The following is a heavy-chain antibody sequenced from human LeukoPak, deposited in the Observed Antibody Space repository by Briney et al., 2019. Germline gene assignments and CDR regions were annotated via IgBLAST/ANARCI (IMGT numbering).Heavy chain of an antibody. CDR1: GFPFSVFG. V-gene: IGHV3-21*01. CDR3: ARDRRDGYKYLAH. CDR2: ISKSGDSI. D-gene: IGHD5-24*01. Sequence: GGSLRLSCEASGFPFSVFGMNWGRQAPGKGLEWISSISKSGDSIYYADSVKGRFTISRDNAKKSLYLQMNSLRGEDTAVYYCARDRRDGYKYLAHWGQGTRVTVSS. J-gene: IGHJ4*02.